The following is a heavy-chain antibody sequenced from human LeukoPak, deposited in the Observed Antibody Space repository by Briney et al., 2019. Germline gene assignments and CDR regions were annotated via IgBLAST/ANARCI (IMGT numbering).Heavy chain of an antibody. Sequence: GGSLRLSCAASGLTFSNYWMSWVRQAPGKGLEWVANIQREGSEKYYVDSVKGRFTISRDNAKKSLYLQMNSLRVEDTAVYYCARDGYDSIWGQGTLVTVSS. CDR2: IQREGSEK. CDR3: ARDGYDSI. V-gene: IGHV3-7*01. D-gene: IGHD3-22*01. J-gene: IGHJ4*02. CDR1: GLTFSNYW.